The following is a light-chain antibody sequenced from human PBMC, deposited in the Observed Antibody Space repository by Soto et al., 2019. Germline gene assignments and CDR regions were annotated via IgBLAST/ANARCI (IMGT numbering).Light chain of an antibody. CDR1: SSDVGGYDY. Sequence: QSVLTQPPSASGSPGQSVTISCTGTSSDVGGYDYVSWHQHHPGKAPNLMLYDVSKRPSGVPDRFSGSKSGNTASLTVSGLQSDEEAVYYCSSYAGSNAFVSVTGTKVTVL. J-gene: IGLJ1*01. CDR3: SSYAGSNAFV. CDR2: DVS. V-gene: IGLV2-8*01.